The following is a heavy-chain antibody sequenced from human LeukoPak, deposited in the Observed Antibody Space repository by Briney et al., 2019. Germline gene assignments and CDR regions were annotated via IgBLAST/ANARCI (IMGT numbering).Heavy chain of an antibody. Sequence: GGSLRLSCAASGFTFSRYSMNWVRQAPGKELEWVSYISSSSSTIYYADSVKGRFTISRDNSKNTLYLQMNSLRAEDTAVYYCARALDCSSTSCYAVDYWGQGTLVTVSS. J-gene: IGHJ4*02. CDR1: GFTFSRYS. D-gene: IGHD2-2*01. V-gene: IGHV3-48*01. CDR3: ARALDCSSTSCYAVDY. CDR2: ISSSSSTI.